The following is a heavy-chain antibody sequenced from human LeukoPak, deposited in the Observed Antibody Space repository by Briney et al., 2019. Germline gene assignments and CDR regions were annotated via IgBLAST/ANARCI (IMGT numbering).Heavy chain of an antibody. CDR1: GGSISSSSYY. J-gene: IGHJ6*03. V-gene: IGHV4-39*07. CDR3: GRDTDPPLERLRWDYYYYMDV. Sequence: SETLSLTCTVSGGSISSSSYYWGWIRQPPGKGLEWIGSIYYSGSTYYNPSLKSRVTISVDTSKNQFSLKLSSVTAADTAVYYCGRDTDPPLERLRWDYYYYMDVWGKGTTVTVSS. CDR2: IYYSGST. D-gene: IGHD4-23*01.